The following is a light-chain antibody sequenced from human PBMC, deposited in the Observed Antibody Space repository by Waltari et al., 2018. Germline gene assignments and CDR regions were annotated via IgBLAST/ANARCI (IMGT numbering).Light chain of an antibody. J-gene: IGKJ1*01. V-gene: IGKV1-5*03. CDR1: QSISSW. CDR2: KTS. Sequence: DIQMTQSPSPLSASVGDRVTITCRASQSISSWLAWYQQKPGKAPKLLIYKTSSLESGVPSRFSGSGSGTEFTLTISSLQPDDFATYYCQQYNRKGWTFGQGTKVEIK. CDR3: QQYNRKGWT.